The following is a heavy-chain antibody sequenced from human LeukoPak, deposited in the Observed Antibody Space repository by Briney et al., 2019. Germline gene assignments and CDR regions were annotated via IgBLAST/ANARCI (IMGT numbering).Heavy chain of an antibody. D-gene: IGHD2-21*01. V-gene: IGHV3-74*01. CDR3: ARDVGGDYFDY. J-gene: IGHJ4*02. CDR2: INSDGSST. CDR1: GFTFSSYW. Sequence: GGSLRLSCAASGFTFSSYWMHWVRQAPGKGLVWVSRINSDGSSTSYADSVKGRFTISRDNAKNTLYLQMNSLRAEDTVVYYCARDVGGDYFDYWGQGTLVTVSS.